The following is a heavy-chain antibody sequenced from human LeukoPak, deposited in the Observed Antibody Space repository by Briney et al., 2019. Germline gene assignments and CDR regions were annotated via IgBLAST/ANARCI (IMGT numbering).Heavy chain of an antibody. D-gene: IGHD3-10*01. CDR1: GVSFSGYY. J-gene: IGHJ4*02. CDR2: INHSGST. Sequence: KTSETLCLTCAVYGVSFSGYYWSWIRQPPGKGLEWIGEINHSGSTNYNPSLKSRVTISVDTSKNQFSLKLSSVTAADTAVYYCARGYGSGSYYKRYFDYWGQGTLVTVPS. CDR3: ARGYGSGSYYKRYFDY. V-gene: IGHV4-34*01.